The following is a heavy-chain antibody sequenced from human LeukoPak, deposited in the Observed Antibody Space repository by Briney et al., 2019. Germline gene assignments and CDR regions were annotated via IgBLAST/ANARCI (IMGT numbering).Heavy chain of an antibody. CDR3: TRGGEEPFDY. CDR1: GFTFTRFW. D-gene: IGHD3-10*01. V-gene: IGHV3-74*01. Sequence: GGSLRLSCAGSGFTFTRFWMHWVRQAPGKGLVWVSRINVEGTTTTYADSVEGRFTISRDENTLYLQMNHLRVDDTAVYYCTRGGEEPFDYWGQGTLVTVSA. J-gene: IGHJ4*02. CDR2: INVEGTTT.